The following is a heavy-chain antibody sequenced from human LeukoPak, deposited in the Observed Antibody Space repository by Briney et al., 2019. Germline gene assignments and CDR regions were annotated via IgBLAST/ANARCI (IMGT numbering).Heavy chain of an antibody. Sequence: PSETLSLTCAVSGYSISSGYYWGWIRQPPGKGLEWIGSIYHSGSTYYNPSLKSRVTISVDTSKNQFSLKLSSVTAADTAVYYCARVGGSYSDFDYWGQGTLVTVSS. CDR1: GYSISSGYY. CDR2: IYHSGST. CDR3: ARVGGSYSDFDY. D-gene: IGHD1-26*01. V-gene: IGHV4-38-2*01. J-gene: IGHJ4*02.